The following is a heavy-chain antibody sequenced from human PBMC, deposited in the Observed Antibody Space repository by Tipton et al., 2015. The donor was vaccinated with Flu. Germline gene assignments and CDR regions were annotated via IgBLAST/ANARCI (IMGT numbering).Heavy chain of an antibody. Sequence: QMQLVQSGAEVKKPGSSVKVSCKASGGTFSSYAISWVRQAPGQGLEWMGRIIPILGIANYAQKFQGRVTITADKSTSTAYMELSSLRSEDTAVYYCARDPSYYYDSSGYYGWGQGTLVTVSS. J-gene: IGHJ4*02. D-gene: IGHD3-22*01. CDR2: IIPILGIA. V-gene: IGHV1-69*09. CDR3: ARDPSYYYDSSGYYG. CDR1: GGTFSSYA.